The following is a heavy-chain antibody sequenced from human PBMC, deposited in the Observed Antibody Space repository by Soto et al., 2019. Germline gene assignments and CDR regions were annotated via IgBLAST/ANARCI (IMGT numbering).Heavy chain of an antibody. J-gene: IGHJ5*02. CDR2: IKQDGSEK. Sequence: GGSLRLSCAASGFTFSSYWMSWVRQAPGKGLEWVANIKQDGSEKYYVDSVKGRFTISRDNAKNSLYLQMNSLRAEDTAVYYCARELRYFDWLLKRLDNWFDPWGQGTLVTVS. CDR1: GFTFSSYW. V-gene: IGHV3-7*01. CDR3: ARELRYFDWLLKRLDNWFDP. D-gene: IGHD3-9*01.